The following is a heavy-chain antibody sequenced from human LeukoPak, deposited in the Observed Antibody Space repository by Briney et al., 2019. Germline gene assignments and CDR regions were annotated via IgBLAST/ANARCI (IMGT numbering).Heavy chain of an antibody. CDR3: ARGFNDILTGYYYFDY. CDR1: GGSFSGYY. V-gene: IGHV4-34*01. D-gene: IGHD3-9*01. J-gene: IGHJ4*02. CDR2: INHSGST. Sequence: PSETLSLTCAVYGGSFSGYYWSWIRQPPGKGLESIGEINHSGSTNYNPSLKSRVTISVDTSKNQFSLKLSSVTAADTAVYYCARGFNDILTGYYYFDYWGQGTLVTVSS.